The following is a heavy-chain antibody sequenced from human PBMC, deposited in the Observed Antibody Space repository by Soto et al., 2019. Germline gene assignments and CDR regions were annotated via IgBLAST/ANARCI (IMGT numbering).Heavy chain of an antibody. D-gene: IGHD3-16*01. V-gene: IGHV3-11*04. CDR1: GFTLSDYD. CDR2: ISSSGTTI. CDR3: ARDTVGLMMITCRGRYLGYFGY. Sequence: GRPLRPSAAAPGFTLSDYDISWIRHAPGKGLGWVAFISSSGTTIYYADSVDGRFSISRDNPKNSLWLQVHRLRAADTAVTDRARDTVGLMMITCRGRYLGYFGYWGQGALVTVSS. J-gene: IGHJ4*02.